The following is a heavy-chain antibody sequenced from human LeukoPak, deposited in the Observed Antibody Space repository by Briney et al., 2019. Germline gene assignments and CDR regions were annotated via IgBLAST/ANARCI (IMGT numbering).Heavy chain of an antibody. V-gene: IGHV3-7*01. CDR1: GFTFSSYY. J-gene: IGHJ5*02. CDR3: AKSIAGRSDFFDP. D-gene: IGHD6-6*01. CDR2: IKEDGSEK. Sequence: GGCLRLSCAASGFTFSSYYMSWVRQAPGKGLECVANIKEDGSEKYYVDSVKGRFTISRDNAKNSLYLQMNSLRAEDTAVYYCAKSIAGRSDFFDPWGQGTLVTVSS.